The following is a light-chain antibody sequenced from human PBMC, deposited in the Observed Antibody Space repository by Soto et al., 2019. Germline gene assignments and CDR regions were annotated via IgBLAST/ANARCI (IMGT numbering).Light chain of an antibody. CDR2: MAS. CDR3: QHYNSYPWT. Sequence: DIQMTQSPSTLSASVGDRVTITCRASQSISSWLAWYQRKPGKAPKLLIYMASSLESGVPSRFSGSGSGTEFTLTISSLQPDDFATYYCQHYNSYPWTFGQGTKVEIK. V-gene: IGKV1-5*03. CDR1: QSISSW. J-gene: IGKJ1*01.